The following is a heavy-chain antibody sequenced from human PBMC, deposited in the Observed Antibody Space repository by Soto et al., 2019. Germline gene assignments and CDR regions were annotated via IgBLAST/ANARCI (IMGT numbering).Heavy chain of an antibody. J-gene: IGHJ4*02. CDR2: LSYSEST. Sequence: SETLSLTCTVSGDSISGYSWSWIRQPPGKGLEWIGYLSYSESTTSTPSLKSRVTISVDTSKNQFSLELSSMTAADTAVYFCARDGGTYLTRYFDSWGQGALVTVSS. V-gene: IGHV4-59*01. CDR1: GDSISGYS. D-gene: IGHD3-10*01. CDR3: ARDGGTYLTRYFDS.